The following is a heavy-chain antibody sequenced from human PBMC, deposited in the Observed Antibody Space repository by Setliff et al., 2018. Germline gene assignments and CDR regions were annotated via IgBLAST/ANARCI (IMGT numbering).Heavy chain of an antibody. CDR1: GYSYTSYD. D-gene: IGHD6-13*01. CDR2: VSPIDDGKP. Sequence: ASVKVSCKASGYSYTSYDINWVRLAAGQGLEWMGWVSPIDDGKPGYAQKFQGRVTMTSDTSARKVYMEVNILRSDDTAMYYCARGGMAAAGRKGVFEHWGQGTLVTVSS. V-gene: IGHV1-8*01. J-gene: IGHJ4*02. CDR3: ARGGMAAAGRKGVFEH.